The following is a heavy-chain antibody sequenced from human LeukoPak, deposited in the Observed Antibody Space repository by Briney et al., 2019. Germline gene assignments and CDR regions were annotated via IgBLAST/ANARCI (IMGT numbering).Heavy chain of an antibody. J-gene: IGHJ4*02. D-gene: IGHD6-19*01. CDR2: IWYDGSNK. V-gene: IGHV3-33*01. CDR1: GFNFFTYG. CDR3: ARDDSGLDY. Sequence: GGSLRLSCAASGFNFFTYGMHWVRQAPGKGLEWVAVIWYDGSNKYYADSVKGRFTISRDNSKSTLSLQMNSLKTEDTAVYYCARDDSGLDYWGQGTLVTVSS.